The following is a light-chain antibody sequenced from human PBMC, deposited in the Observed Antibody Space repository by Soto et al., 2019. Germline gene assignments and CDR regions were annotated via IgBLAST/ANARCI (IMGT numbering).Light chain of an antibody. J-gene: IGKJ1*01. CDR2: AAS. Sequence: DIQMTQSPSSLSASVGDTVTFTCRASQSISEYLNWYQQKPGKAPRLLIYAASNLDNGVPSRFSGSGSGTTFTLTSRSLQPEDFATYYCQQSYSFPRTCGQGTKGDI. V-gene: IGKV1-39*01. CDR1: QSISEY. CDR3: QQSYSFPRT.